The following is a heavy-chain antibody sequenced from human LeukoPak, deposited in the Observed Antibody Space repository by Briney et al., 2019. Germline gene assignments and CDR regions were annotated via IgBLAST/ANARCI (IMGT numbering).Heavy chain of an antibody. D-gene: IGHD2-8*01. V-gene: IGHV1-46*01. CDR2: INPSGGST. CDR1: GYTFTSYY. Sequence: ASVNVSCMASGYTFTSYYMHWVRQAPGQGLEWVGIINPSGGSTSYAQKFQGKDTMTRDTSTSTVYMKLISQRSEDTAVYYCARTGLPPPGSVTPEWPDYYYGMDVWAKGPRSPSP. J-gene: IGHJ6*02. CDR3: ARTGLPPPGSVTPEWPDYYYGMDV.